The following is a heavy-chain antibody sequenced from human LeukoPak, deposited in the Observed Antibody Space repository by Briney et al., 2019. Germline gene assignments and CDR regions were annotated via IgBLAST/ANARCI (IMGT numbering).Heavy chain of an antibody. CDR3: AKHRDCSSTSCSPYFDY. V-gene: IGHV3-23*01. Sequence: PGGSPRLSCAASGFTFSSYAMSWVRQAPGKGLEWVSAISGSGGSTYYADSVKGRFTISRDNSKNTLYLQMNSLRAEDTAVYYCAKHRDCSSTSCSPYFDYWGQGTLVTVSS. CDR1: GFTFSSYA. J-gene: IGHJ4*02. CDR2: ISGSGGST. D-gene: IGHD2-2*01.